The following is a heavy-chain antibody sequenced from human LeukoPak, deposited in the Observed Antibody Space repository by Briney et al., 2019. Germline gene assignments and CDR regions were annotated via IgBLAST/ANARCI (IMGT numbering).Heavy chain of an antibody. CDR2: IYTSGNT. J-gene: IGHJ4*02. CDR3: ARGYSSSWFYFDS. D-gene: IGHD6-13*01. Sequence: SQTLSLTCTVSGGSISSGSYYWSWIRQPAGKGLEWIGRIYTSGNTNYNPSLKSRVTISLDTSKNQFSLKLSSVTAADTAVYYCARGYSSSWFYFDSWGQGTLVTVSS. V-gene: IGHV4-61*02. CDR1: GGSISSGSYY.